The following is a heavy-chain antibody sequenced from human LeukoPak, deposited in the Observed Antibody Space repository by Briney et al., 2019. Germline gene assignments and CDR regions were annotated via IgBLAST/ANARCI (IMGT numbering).Heavy chain of an antibody. CDR1: GFTFSSYR. J-gene: IGHJ4*02. CDR2: ISSSSSYI. V-gene: IGHV3-21*01. CDR3: ARGGSSAVDY. D-gene: IGHD6-6*01. Sequence: PGGSLRLSCAASGFTFSSYRMTWVRQAPGKGLEWVSSISSSSSYIYYADSVKGRFTISRDNAKNSLYLQMNSLRAEDTAVYYCARGGSSAVDYWGQGTLVTVSS.